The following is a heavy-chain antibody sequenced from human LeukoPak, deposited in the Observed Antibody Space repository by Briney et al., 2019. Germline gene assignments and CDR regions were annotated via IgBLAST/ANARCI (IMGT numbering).Heavy chain of an antibody. D-gene: IGHD4-17*01. CDR1: GFTFSRYS. V-gene: IGHV3-48*01. CDR2: ISSSSSTI. CDR3: ARETAVDYGDFALDY. Sequence: GGSLRLSCAASGFTFSRYSMNWVRQAPGKGLEWVSYISSSSSTIYYADSVKGRFTISRDNAKNSLFLQMNSLRAEDTALHYCARETAVDYGDFALDYWGQGTLVTVSS. J-gene: IGHJ4*02.